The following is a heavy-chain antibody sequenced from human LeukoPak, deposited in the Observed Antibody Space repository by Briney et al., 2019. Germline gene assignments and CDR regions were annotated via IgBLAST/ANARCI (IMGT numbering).Heavy chain of an antibody. CDR2: ITPIFGTA. V-gene: IGHV1-69*13. CDR3: ATNSGYDGNWFDP. CDR1: GGTFSSYA. D-gene: IGHD5-12*01. Sequence: SVKVSCKASGGTFSSYAISWVRQAPGQGLEWMGGITPIFGTANYAQKFQGRVTITADESTSTAYMELSSLRSEDTAVYYCATNSGYDGNWFDPWGQGTLVTVSS. J-gene: IGHJ5*02.